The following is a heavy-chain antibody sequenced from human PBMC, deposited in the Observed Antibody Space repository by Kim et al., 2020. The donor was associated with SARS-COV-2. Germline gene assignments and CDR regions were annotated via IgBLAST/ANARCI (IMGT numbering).Heavy chain of an antibody. J-gene: IGHJ4*02. CDR3: AGGEFGNHRVDY. V-gene: IGHV4-59*01. D-gene: IGHD3-10*01. CDR2: IFYSGTT. CDR1: GGSIRNYY. Sequence: SETLSLTCTVSGGSIRNYYWSWIRQPPGGGLEWIGYIFYSGTTNYNPSLKSRVTISVDMSKSHFSLKLSSVTAADTAVYDCAGGEFGNHRVDYWGQGTL.